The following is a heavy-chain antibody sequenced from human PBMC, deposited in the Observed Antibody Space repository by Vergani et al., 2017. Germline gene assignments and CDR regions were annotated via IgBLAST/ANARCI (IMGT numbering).Heavy chain of an antibody. J-gene: IGHJ4*02. V-gene: IGHV1-69*11. CDR2: IIPILGTA. D-gene: IGHD3-3*01. CDR1: GGTFSSYA. Sequence: QVQLVQSGAEVKKPGSSVKVSCKASGGTFSSYAISWVRQAPGQGLEWMGRIIPILGTANYAQKFQGRVTMTADESTSTAYMELSSLRSDDTAVYYCARLYYDFWSGYYTGEGYWGQGTLVTVSS. CDR3: ARLYYDFWSGYYTGEGY.